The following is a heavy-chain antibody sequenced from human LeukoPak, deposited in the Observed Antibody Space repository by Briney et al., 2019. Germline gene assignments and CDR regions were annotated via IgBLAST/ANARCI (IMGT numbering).Heavy chain of an antibody. CDR1: GGSISSGDYY. Sequence: PSETLSLTCTVSGGSISSGDYYWSWIRQPPGKGLEWIGYIYYSGSTNYNPSLKSRVTISVDTSKNQFSLKLSSVTAADTAVYYCARGSLEYCSSTSCYWFDPWGQGTLVTVSS. CDR3: ARGSLEYCSSTSCYWFDP. V-gene: IGHV4-61*08. CDR2: IYYSGST. D-gene: IGHD2-2*01. J-gene: IGHJ5*02.